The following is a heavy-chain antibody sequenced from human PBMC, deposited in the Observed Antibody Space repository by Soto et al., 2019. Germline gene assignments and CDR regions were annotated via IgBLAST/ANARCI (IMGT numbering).Heavy chain of an antibody. CDR2: ISSSSSTI. CDR1: GFTFSSYS. D-gene: IGHD6-13*01. J-gene: IGHJ6*02. CDR3: ARERGLAAAGPYYYYGMDV. Sequence: GGSLRLSCAASGFTFSSYSMNWVRQAPGKGLEWVSYISSSSSTIYYADSVKGRFTISRDNAKNSLYLQMNSLRDEDTAVYYCARERGLAAAGPYYYYGMDVWGQGTTVTSP. V-gene: IGHV3-48*02.